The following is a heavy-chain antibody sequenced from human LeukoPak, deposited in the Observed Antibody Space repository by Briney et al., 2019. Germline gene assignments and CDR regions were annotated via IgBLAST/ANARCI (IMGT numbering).Heavy chain of an antibody. CDR1: GYSISSGYY. Sequence: PSETLSLTCTVSGYSISSGYYWGWIRQPPGKGLEWIGSIYHSGSTYYNPSLKSRVTISVDTSKNQFSLKLSSVTAADTAVYYCARGVGYCSSTSCWANWFDPWAREPWSPSPQ. V-gene: IGHV4-38-2*02. D-gene: IGHD2-2*01. J-gene: IGHJ5*02. CDR3: ARGVGYCSSTSCWANWFDP. CDR2: IYHSGST.